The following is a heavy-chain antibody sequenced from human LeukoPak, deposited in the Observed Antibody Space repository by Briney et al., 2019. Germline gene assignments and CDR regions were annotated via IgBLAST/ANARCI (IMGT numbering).Heavy chain of an antibody. J-gene: IGHJ5*02. CDR2: IWYDGSNK. CDR3: AKDLAVAVAGTVA. CDR1: GFTFSSYG. V-gene: IGHV3-33*06. Sequence: PGRSLRLSCAASGFTFSSYGMHWVRQAPGKGLEWVAVIWYDGSNKYYADSVKGRFTISRDNSKNTLYLQMNSLRAEDTAVYYCAKDLAVAVAGTVAWGQGTLATVSS. D-gene: IGHD6-19*01.